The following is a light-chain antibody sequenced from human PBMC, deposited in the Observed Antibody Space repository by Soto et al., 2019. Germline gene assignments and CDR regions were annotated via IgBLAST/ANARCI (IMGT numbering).Light chain of an antibody. CDR3: QQYCSTTHT. CDR1: QSVFYSSSNKNY. J-gene: IGKJ3*01. CDR2: WAS. V-gene: IGKV4-1*01. Sequence: DIVMTQSPDSLAVSLGERATIDCKSSQSVFYSSSNKNYLAWYQQKPGQPPKLLISWASTRESGVPDRFSGSGSGTDFSITFRSLQVLDVVFYYGQQYCSTTHTFGPGTKVDIK.